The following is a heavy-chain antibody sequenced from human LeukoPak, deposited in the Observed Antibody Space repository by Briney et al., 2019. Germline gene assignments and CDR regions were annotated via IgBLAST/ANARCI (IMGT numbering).Heavy chain of an antibody. CDR1: GFTFSSYS. Sequence: GGSLRLSCAASGFTFSSYSMNWVRQAPGKGLEWVSSVSGSGSYIYYADSVKGRFTISRDNAKDSLYLQMNSLRAEDTAVYYCARGYYGDPSQVYYFDYWGQGTLVTVSS. V-gene: IGHV3-21*01. CDR3: ARGYYGDPSQVYYFDY. CDR2: VSGSGSYI. D-gene: IGHD4-17*01. J-gene: IGHJ4*02.